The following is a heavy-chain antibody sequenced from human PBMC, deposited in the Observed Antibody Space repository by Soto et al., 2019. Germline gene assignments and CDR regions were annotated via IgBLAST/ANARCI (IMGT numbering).Heavy chain of an antibody. CDR2: IWYDGSNK. Sequence: VAVIWYDGSNKYYADSVKGRFTISRDNSKNTLYLQMNSLRAEDTAVYYCARGVSGGQYNWFDPWGQGTLVTVSS. CDR3: ARGVSGGQYNWFDP. J-gene: IGHJ5*02. V-gene: IGHV3-33*01. D-gene: IGHD6-19*01.